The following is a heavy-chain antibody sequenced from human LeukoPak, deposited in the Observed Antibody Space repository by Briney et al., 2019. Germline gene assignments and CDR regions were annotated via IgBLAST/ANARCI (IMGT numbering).Heavy chain of an antibody. V-gene: IGHV3-9*01. CDR3: AKSSYSRYFDWLFDY. D-gene: IGHD3-9*01. J-gene: IGHJ4*02. Sequence: GGSLRLSCAASGFPFDDYAMHWVRQVPGKGLEWVSGISWNTDSVAYADSAKGRFTISRDNAKNSLYLQMTSLRAEDTALYYCAKSSYSRYFDWLFDYWGQGTLVTVSS. CDR1: GFPFDDYA. CDR2: ISWNTDSV.